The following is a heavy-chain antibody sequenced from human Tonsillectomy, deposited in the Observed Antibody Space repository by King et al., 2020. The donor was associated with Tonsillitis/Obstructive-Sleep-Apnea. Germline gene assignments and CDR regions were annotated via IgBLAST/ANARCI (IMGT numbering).Heavy chain of an antibody. D-gene: IGHD3-16*01. CDR2: INPNSGGT. J-gene: IGHJ5*02. Sequence: QLVQSGAEVKKPGASVKVSCKASGYTYTGYYMHWVRQAPGQGLEWMGWINPNSGGTNYAQKFQGRVTMTRDTSISTAYMELSRLRSDDTAVYYCARARLRSTLNWFDPWGQGTLVTVSS. CDR1: GYTYTGYY. V-gene: IGHV1-2*02. CDR3: ARARLRSTLNWFDP.